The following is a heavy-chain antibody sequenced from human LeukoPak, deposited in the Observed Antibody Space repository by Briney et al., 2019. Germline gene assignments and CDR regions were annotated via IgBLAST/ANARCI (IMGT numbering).Heavy chain of an antibody. Sequence: ASVKVSCKASGGTFSSYAISWVRQAPGQGLEWMGRIIPILGIANYAQKFQGRVTITADKSTSTAYMELSSLRSEDTAVYYCARDPDYDFWSGSNFDYWGQGTLVTVSS. V-gene: IGHV1-69*04. CDR1: GGTFSSYA. J-gene: IGHJ4*02. D-gene: IGHD3-3*01. CDR3: ARDPDYDFWSGSNFDY. CDR2: IIPILGIA.